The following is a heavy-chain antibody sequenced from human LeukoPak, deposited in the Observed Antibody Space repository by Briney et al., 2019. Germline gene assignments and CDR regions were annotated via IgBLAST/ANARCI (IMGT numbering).Heavy chain of an antibody. CDR2: IYTSGST. CDR1: GGSISSGGYY. V-gene: IGHV4-61*02. J-gene: IGHJ4*02. CDR3: ARGHSYGPPLDY. Sequence: TLSLTCTVSGGSISSGGYYWSWIRQPAGKGLEWIGRIYTSGSTNYNPSLKSRVTMSVDTSMNQFSLKLSSVTAADTAVYYCARGHSYGPPLDYWGQGTLVTVSS. D-gene: IGHD5-18*01.